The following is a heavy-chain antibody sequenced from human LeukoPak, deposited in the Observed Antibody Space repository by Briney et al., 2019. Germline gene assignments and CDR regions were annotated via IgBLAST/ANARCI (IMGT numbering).Heavy chain of an antibody. CDR2: IKQDGSEK. CDR1: GFTFSSYW. V-gene: IGHV3-7*01. D-gene: IGHD3-3*01. CDR3: ARDDYDFWSGPTVH. J-gene: IGHJ4*02. Sequence: GGSLRLSCAASGFTFSSYWMSWVRQAPGKGLEWVANIKQDGSEKYYVDSVKGRFAISRDNAKNSLYLQMNSLRAEDTAVYYCARDDYDFWSGPTVHWGQGTLVTVSS.